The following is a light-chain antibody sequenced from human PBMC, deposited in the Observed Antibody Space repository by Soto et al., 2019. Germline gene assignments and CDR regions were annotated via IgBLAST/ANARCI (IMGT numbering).Light chain of an antibody. CDR3: AEWDDSLSGFYV. CDR1: SSNIGSNY. Sequence: QSVLTQPPSASGTPGQRVTISCSGSSSNIGSNYVYWYQQLPGTAPKLLIYRNNQRPSGVPDRFSGSKSGTSASLAISGLRSEDEAYYYCAEWDDSLSGFYVFGTGTKVTVL. V-gene: IGLV1-47*01. J-gene: IGLJ1*01. CDR2: RNN.